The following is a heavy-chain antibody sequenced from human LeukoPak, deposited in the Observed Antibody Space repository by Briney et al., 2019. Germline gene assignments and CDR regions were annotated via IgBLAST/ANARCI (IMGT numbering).Heavy chain of an antibody. V-gene: IGHV3-7*01. D-gene: IGHD6-13*01. CDR3: AGQTRSVYTSNCFVY. CDR1: GFTFSIYW. Sequence: GGSLRLSCAASGFTFSIYWMSWVRQAPGKGLEWVANIIQDGSEKYYVDSVKGRFTISRDNAKNSLYLQMNSLRGEDTAVYYCAGQTRSVYTSNCFVYWGQGTLVTVSS. CDR2: IIQDGSEK. J-gene: IGHJ4*02.